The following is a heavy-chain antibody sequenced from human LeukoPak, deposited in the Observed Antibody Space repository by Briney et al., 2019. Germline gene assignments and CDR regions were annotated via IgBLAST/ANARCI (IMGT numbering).Heavy chain of an antibody. Sequence: SETLSLTCTVSGGSISSSSYYWGWIRQPPGKGLEWIGSIYYSGSTYYNPSLKSRVTISVDTSKNQFSLKLSSVTAADTAVYYCARVRGYCSGGSCYRSFDYWGQGTLVTVS. V-gene: IGHV4-39*01. CDR1: GGSISSSSYY. CDR2: IYYSGST. D-gene: IGHD2-15*01. CDR3: ARVRGYCSGGSCYRSFDY. J-gene: IGHJ4*02.